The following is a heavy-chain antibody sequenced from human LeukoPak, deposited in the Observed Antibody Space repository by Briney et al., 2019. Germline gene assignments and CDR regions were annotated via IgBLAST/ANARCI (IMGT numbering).Heavy chain of an antibody. CDR2: INPNIGGT. D-gene: IGHD2-15*01. J-gene: IGHJ4*01. CDR1: GYTFTGNY. CDR3: AREVGFCNGNNCYADY. V-gene: IGHV1-2*02. Sequence: GASVKVSCKASGYTFTGNYIHWMRQAPGQGLEWMGWINPNIGGTNYAQKFQGRVTMTRDTSISTAYMEVSRLSSDDTAVYYCAREVGFCNGNNCYADYWGQGTLVTVSS.